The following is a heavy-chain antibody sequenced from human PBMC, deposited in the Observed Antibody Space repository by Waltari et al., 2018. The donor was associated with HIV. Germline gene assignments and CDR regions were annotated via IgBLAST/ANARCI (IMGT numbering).Heavy chain of an antibody. Sequence: QVQLVQSGAEVKKPGASVKVSCKASGYTFTSYDINWVRQATGQGLGWMGWMNPNSGNTGYAQKFQGRVTMTRNTSISTAYMELSSLRSEDTAVYYCARLGVVATIGYYYYGMDVWGQGTTVTVSS. V-gene: IGHV1-8*01. CDR2: MNPNSGNT. J-gene: IGHJ6*02. CDR1: GYTFTSYD. D-gene: IGHD5-12*01. CDR3: ARLGVVATIGYYYYGMDV.